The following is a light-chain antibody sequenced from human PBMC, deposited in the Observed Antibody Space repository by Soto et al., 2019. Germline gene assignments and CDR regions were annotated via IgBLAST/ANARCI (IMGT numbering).Light chain of an antibody. CDR3: SSYAVSHIPWV. CDR1: SSEVGGYNY. Sequence: QSALTQPRSVSGSPGQSVTISCTGTSSEVGGYNYVSWYQQHPGKAPKLMIYDVSKRPSGVPDRFSGSKSGNTASLTISGLQAEDEADYYCSSYAVSHIPWVFGTGTKVTVL. J-gene: IGLJ1*01. CDR2: DVS. V-gene: IGLV2-11*01.